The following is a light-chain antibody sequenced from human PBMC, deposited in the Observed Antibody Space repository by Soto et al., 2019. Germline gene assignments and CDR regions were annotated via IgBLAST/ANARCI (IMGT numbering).Light chain of an antibody. V-gene: IGKV3-20*01. CDR3: QQYGSSPPST. J-gene: IGKJ5*01. CDR1: QSVSSSY. CDR2: GAS. Sequence: EIVLTQSPGTLSLSPGERATLACRASQSVSSSYLAWYEQKPGHDPRLLIYGASSRATDGPDRFSGSGSGRDFTLTIIRLEPEDYAVYYCQQYGSSPPSTFGQGTRLDIK.